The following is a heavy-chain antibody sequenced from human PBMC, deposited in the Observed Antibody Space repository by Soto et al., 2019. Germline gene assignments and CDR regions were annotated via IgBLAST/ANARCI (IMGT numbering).Heavy chain of an antibody. V-gene: IGHV1-69*13. D-gene: IGHD4-17*01. Sequence: GASVKVSCKASGGTFSSYAISWVRQAPGQGLEWMGGIIPIFGTANYAQKFQGRVTITADESTSTAYMELSSLRSEDTAVYYCARVGDDYGGNSRAWFFDYWGQGTLVTVSS. CDR3: ARVGDDYGGNSRAWFFDY. CDR1: GGTFSSYA. CDR2: IIPIFGTA. J-gene: IGHJ4*02.